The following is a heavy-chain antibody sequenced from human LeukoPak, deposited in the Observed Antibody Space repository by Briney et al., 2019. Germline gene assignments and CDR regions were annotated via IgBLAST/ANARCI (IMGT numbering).Heavy chain of an antibody. CDR3: ARDRPGKYYFDS. CDR2: ISRSGSTT. J-gene: IGHJ4*02. V-gene: IGHV3-48*02. D-gene: IGHD1-14*01. CDR1: GFTFSADS. Sequence: GGSLRLSCVGSGFTFSADSMNWVRQAPDKGLEWISYISRSGSTTYYGDSVKGRSTISRDNAKNSVFLQLNSLRDEDAAVYFCARDRPGKYYFDSWGQGALVIVSS.